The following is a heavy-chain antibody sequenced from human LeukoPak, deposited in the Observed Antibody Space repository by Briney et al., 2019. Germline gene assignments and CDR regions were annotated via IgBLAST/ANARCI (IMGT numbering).Heavy chain of an antibody. CDR2: INWNGGST. V-gene: IGHV3-20*04. CDR3: ARGPELITMVRGVITPQDY. Sequence: GGSLRLSCAASGFTFDDYGMSWVRQAPGKGLEWVSGINWNGGSTGYADSMKGRFTISRDNAKNSLYLQMNSLRAEDTALYYCARGPELITMVRGVITPQDYWGQGTLVTVSS. J-gene: IGHJ4*02. D-gene: IGHD3-10*01. CDR1: GFTFDDYG.